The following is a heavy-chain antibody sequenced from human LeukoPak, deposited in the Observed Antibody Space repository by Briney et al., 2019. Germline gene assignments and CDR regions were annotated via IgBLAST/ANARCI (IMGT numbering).Heavy chain of an antibody. CDR2: ISGSGGST. Sequence: GGSLRLSCAASGLTFNNAWLTWVRQAPGKGLEWVSAISGSGGSTYYADSVKGRFTISRDNSKNTLYLQMNSLRAEDTAVYYCAKDVTMIVVAYVQYYFDYWGQGTLVTVSS. J-gene: IGHJ4*02. D-gene: IGHD3-22*01. V-gene: IGHV3-23*01. CDR1: GLTFNNAW. CDR3: AKDVTMIVVAYVQYYFDY.